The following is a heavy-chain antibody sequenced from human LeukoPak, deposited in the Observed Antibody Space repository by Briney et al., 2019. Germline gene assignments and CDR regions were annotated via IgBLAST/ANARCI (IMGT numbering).Heavy chain of an antibody. J-gene: IGHJ5*02. D-gene: IGHD2-21*02. CDR3: ARGHIVVVTAKNWFDP. CDR2: INHSGST. V-gene: IGHV4-34*01. CDR1: GGSFSGYY. Sequence: SETLSLTCAVYGGSFSGYYRSWIRQPPGKGLEWIGEINHSGSTNYNPSLKSRVTISVDTSKNQFSLKLSSVTAADTAVYYCARGHIVVVTAKNWFDPWGQGTLVTVSS.